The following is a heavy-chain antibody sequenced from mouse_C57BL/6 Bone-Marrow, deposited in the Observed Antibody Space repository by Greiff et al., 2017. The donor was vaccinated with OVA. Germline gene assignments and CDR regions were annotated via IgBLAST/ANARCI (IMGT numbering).Heavy chain of an antibody. Sequence: EVQGVESGGDLVKPGGSLKLSCAASGFTFSSYGMSWVRQTPDKRLEWVATISSGGSYTYYPDSVKGRFTITRDNAKNTLYLQMSSLKSEDTAMYYCARRGWLLRGYSAIDYWGQGTSITVSS. D-gene: IGHD2-3*01. CDR2: ISSGGSYT. J-gene: IGHJ4*01. V-gene: IGHV5-6*01. CDR1: GFTFSSYG. CDR3: ARRGWLLRGYSAIDY.